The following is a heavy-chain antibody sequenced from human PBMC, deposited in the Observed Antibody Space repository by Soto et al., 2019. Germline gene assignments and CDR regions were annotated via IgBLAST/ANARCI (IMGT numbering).Heavy chain of an antibody. CDR2: TSPYSGHT. V-gene: IGHV1-18*01. D-gene: IGHD3-10*01. CDR3: TRVGYYGSGTSDD. CDR1: GYTFRSYG. Sequence: QVQLVQSGAEVKKPGASVKVSCKTSGYTFRSYGISWVRQAPGQGLEWMGWTSPYSGHTNYAQKFQGRVTMTTDTSTTTAYMELRSLRYDDTAVYYCTRVGYYGSGTSDDWGQGTLVTVSS. J-gene: IGHJ4*02.